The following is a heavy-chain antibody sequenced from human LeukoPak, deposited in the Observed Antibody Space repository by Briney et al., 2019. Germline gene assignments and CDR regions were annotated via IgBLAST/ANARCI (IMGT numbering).Heavy chain of an antibody. CDR1: GFTFSSYW. Sequence: GGSLRLSCAASGFTFSSYWLSCVRQAPGKGLEWVAKIKEDGSEKYYVDSVKGRFTISRDNAKNSLYLQMNSMRAEDTAVYYCARDRYDILTGYLVFDYWGQGTLVTVSS. D-gene: IGHD3-9*01. V-gene: IGHV3-7*01. CDR3: ARDRYDILTGYLVFDY. J-gene: IGHJ4*02. CDR2: IKEDGSEK.